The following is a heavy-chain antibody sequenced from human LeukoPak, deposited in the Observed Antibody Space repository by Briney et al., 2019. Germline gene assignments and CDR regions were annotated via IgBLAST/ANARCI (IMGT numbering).Heavy chain of an antibody. Sequence: GGSLRLSCAASGLTFSIYAIQWVRQAPGKGLEWVAVISSDGINKYYADPVMGRFTISRDNSMNTLYLQMNSLRTEDTGVYYCARRFDYWGQGTLVTVSS. CDR1: GLTFSIYA. CDR3: ARRFDY. CDR2: ISSDGINK. V-gene: IGHV3-30-3*01. J-gene: IGHJ4*02.